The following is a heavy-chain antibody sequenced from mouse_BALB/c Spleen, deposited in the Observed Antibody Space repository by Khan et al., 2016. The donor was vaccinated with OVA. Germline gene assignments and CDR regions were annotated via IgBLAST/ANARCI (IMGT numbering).Heavy chain of an antibody. CDR2: INSDGYYT. CDR1: GFTFSTYG. Sequence: EVQLVESGGDLVKPGGSLRLSYAASGFTFSTYGMSWVRQFPDKRLEWVATINSDGYYTYYPDTVKGRFTISRNNAENTLYLQMSSLKSEDTAIYYCASHLTGSFAYWGQGTLVTVST. D-gene: IGHD4-1*01. CDR3: ASHLTGSFAY. J-gene: IGHJ3*01. V-gene: IGHV5-6*01.